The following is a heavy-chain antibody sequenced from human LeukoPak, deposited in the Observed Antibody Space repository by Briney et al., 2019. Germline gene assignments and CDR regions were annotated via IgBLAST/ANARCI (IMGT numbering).Heavy chain of an antibody. V-gene: IGHV3-23*01. D-gene: IGHD2-2*01. J-gene: IGHJ3*02. CDR1: GFTFSSYA. CDR3: AKDRLKLRGTSGAFDI. CDR2: ISGSGGST. Sequence: PGGSLRLSCAASGFTFSSYAMSWVRQAPGKWLEWVSAISGSGGSTYYADSVKGRFTISRDNSKNTLYLQMNSLRAEDTAVYYCAKDRLKLRGTSGAFDIWGQGTMVTVPS.